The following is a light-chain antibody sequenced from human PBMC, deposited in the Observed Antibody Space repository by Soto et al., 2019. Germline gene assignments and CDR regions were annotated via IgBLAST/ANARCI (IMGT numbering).Light chain of an antibody. Sequence: DIQMTQSPSSLSASVGDRVTITCRASQGISTYLAWYQQKPGKVPKLLIYAASTLQSGVPSRFSGSGSGTDFTLTISSLQPEDVATYCCQKYNSAPRGTFGQGTKVEIK. CDR3: QKYNSAPRGT. CDR1: QGISTY. CDR2: AAS. V-gene: IGKV1-27*01. J-gene: IGKJ1*01.